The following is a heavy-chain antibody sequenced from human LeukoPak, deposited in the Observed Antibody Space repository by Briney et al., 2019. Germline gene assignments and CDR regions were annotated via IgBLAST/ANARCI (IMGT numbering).Heavy chain of an antibody. CDR1: GGSVSSGSYY. J-gene: IGHJ4*02. Sequence: SETLSLTCTVSGGSVSSGSYYWSWIRQPPGKGLEWIGYIYYSGSTNYNPSLKSRVTIPVDTSKNQFSLKLSSVTAADTAVYYCARAGYYYDSSGLLYWGQGTLVTVSS. CDR2: IYYSGST. D-gene: IGHD3-22*01. V-gene: IGHV4-61*01. CDR3: ARAGYYYDSSGLLY.